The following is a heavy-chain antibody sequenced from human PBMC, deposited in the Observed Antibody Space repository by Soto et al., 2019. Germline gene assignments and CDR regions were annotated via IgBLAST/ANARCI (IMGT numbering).Heavy chain of an antibody. CDR1: GFTCSSYD. Sequence: GGSLRLSCEASGFTCSSYDMSWVRQAPGKGLEWVSTILVAGSTHYEDSVKGRFTISRDTSKNTVYLQMNSLTAGDTAVYYCAKATATGGGAFDICGQGTMVTVSS. D-gene: IGHD2-8*02. J-gene: IGHJ3*02. CDR2: ILVAGST. V-gene: IGHV3-23*01. CDR3: AKATATGGGAFDI.